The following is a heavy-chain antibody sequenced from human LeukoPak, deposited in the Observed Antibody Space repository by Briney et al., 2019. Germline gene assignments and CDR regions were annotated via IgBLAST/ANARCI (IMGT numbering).Heavy chain of an antibody. CDR1: GYTFTSYD. D-gene: IGHD2-15*01. V-gene: IGHV1-8*01. J-gene: IGHJ4*02. Sequence: ASVKVSCKAPGYTFTSYDINWVRQATGQGLEWMGWMNPNSGNTGYAQKFQGRVTMTRNTSISTAYMELSSLRSEDTAVYYCARGARYCSGGSCYAYWGQGTLVTVSS. CDR2: MNPNSGNT. CDR3: ARGARYCSGGSCYAY.